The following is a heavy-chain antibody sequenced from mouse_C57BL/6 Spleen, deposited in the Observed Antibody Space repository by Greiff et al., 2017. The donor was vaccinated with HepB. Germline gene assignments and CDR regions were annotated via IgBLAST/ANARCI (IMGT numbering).Heavy chain of an antibody. CDR1: GYTFTSYW. CDR3: AREYYGSRGYFDV. D-gene: IGHD1-1*01. CDR2: IHPNSGST. V-gene: IGHV1-64*01. Sequence: QVQLQQSGAELVKPGASVKLSCKASGYTFTSYWMHWVKQRPGQGLEWIGMIHPNSGSTNYNEKFKSKATLTVDKSSSTAYMQLSSLTSEDSAVYYCAREYYGSRGYFDVWGTGTTVTVSS. J-gene: IGHJ1*03.